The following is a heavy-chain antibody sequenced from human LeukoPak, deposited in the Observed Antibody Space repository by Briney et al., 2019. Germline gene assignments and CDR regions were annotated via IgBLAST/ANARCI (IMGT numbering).Heavy chain of an antibody. D-gene: IGHD6-13*01. CDR1: GGSISSYY. CDR2: IYYSGST. Sequence: SETLSLTCTVSGGSISSYYWSWIRQPPGKGLEWIGYIYYSGSTNYNPSLKSRVTISVDTSKNQFSLKLSSVTAADTAVYYRARVKKQQLVIGSALNYFDYWGQGTLVTVSS. V-gene: IGHV4-59*01. CDR3: ARVKKQQLVIGSALNYFDY. J-gene: IGHJ4*02.